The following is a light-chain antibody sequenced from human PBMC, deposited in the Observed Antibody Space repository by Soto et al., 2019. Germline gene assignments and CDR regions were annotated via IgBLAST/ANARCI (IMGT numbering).Light chain of an antibody. CDR2: DSD. CDR1: SSNIAANS. Sequence: QSVLTQPPSVSAAPGQEVTISCSGSSSNIAANSVSWYQHLPGTAPKLLIYDSDRRHSGTPARFSGSKSGTSATLGITGLQTGDEADYYCQSYDRSLSNWVFGGGTQLTVL. CDR3: QSYDRSLSNWV. V-gene: IGLV1-51*01. J-gene: IGLJ3*02.